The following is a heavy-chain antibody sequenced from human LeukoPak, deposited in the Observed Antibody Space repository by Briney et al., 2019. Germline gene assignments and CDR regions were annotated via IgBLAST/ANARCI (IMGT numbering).Heavy chain of an antibody. D-gene: IGHD3-22*01. V-gene: IGHV3-30*03. CDR2: ISYDGSNK. CDR3: ARPVVKDGMDV. J-gene: IGHJ6*02. CDR1: GFTFSSYG. Sequence: GGSLRLSCAASGFTFSSYGMHWVRQAPGKGLEWVAVISYDGSNKYYADSVKGRFTISRDNSKNTLYLQMNSLRAEDTAVYYCARPVVKDGMDVWGQGTTVTVSS.